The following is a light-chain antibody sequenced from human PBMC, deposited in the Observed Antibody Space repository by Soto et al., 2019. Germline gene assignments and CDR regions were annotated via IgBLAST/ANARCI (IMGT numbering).Light chain of an antibody. Sequence: EIVMTQSPATLSVSPGERATLSCRASQSVYSNLAWYQQKLGQAPRLLIYGASTRATGIPGIFSGSGSGTEFTLTISSLQSEDFAVYYCQQYNNWPPTFGQGTKVEIK. CDR2: GAS. CDR1: QSVYSN. V-gene: IGKV3-15*01. CDR3: QQYNNWPPT. J-gene: IGKJ1*01.